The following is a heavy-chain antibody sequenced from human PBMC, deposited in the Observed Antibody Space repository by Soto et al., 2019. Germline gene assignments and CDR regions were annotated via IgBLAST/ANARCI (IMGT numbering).Heavy chain of an antibody. V-gene: IGHV1-3*01. D-gene: IGHD1-26*01. Sequence: QVQLVQSGAEVKKPGASVKVSCKASGYTFTSYAMHWVRQAPGQRLEWMGWINAGNGNTKYSQKFQGRVTITRDTSASTGYMELGSLRSEGTAVYYCAGGGGELPYHPIDYRGQGTLVTVSS. J-gene: IGHJ4*02. CDR3: AGGGGELPYHPIDY. CDR1: GYTFTSYA. CDR2: INAGNGNT.